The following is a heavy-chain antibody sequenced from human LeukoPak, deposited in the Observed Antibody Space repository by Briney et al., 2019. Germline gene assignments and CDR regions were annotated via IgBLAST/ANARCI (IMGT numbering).Heavy chain of an antibody. J-gene: IGHJ5*02. V-gene: IGHV4-38-2*02. CDR3: ARVHYYDASDYSTSNWFDP. CDR2: IHHDGIT. Sequence: PSETLSLTCSISGYSISSGYFWGWIRQPPGQGLEWIGNIHHDGITYYNPSLKSRVTISLDPSKNQFSLKLTSVAAADTALYHCARVHYYDASDYSTSNWFDPWGQGTLVTVSS. D-gene: IGHD3-22*01. CDR1: GYSISSGYF.